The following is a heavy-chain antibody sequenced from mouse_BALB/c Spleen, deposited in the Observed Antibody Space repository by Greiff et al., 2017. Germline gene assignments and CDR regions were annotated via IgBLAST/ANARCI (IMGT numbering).Heavy chain of an antibody. V-gene: IGHV7-3*02. CDR1: GFTFTDYY. J-gene: IGHJ4*01. Sequence: EVKLEESGGGLVQPGGSLRLSCATSGFTFTDYYMSWVRQPPGKALEWLGFIRNKANGYTTEYSASVKGRFTISRDNSQSILYLQMNTLRAEDSATYYCARVPTYYYAMDYWGQGTSVTVSS. D-gene: IGHD1-1*01. CDR3: ARVPTYYYAMDY. CDR2: IRNKANGYTT.